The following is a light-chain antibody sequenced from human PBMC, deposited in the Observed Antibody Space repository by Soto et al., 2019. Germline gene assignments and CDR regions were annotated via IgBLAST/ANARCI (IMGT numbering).Light chain of an antibody. Sequence: DIQMTQSPSTLSASVGGRFTITCRASQSVGTWVAWYQQKPGKAPKLLIYGASNLESGVPSRFSGSGSGTHFTLTISSLQPEDFATYYCQQLHGYPITFGQGTRLEIK. CDR2: GAS. CDR3: QQLHGYPIT. V-gene: IGKV1-5*01. CDR1: QSVGTW. J-gene: IGKJ5*01.